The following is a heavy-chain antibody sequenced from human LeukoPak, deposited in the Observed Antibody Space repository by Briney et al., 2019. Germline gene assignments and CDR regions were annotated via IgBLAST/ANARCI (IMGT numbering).Heavy chain of an antibody. J-gene: IGHJ4*02. CDR1: GFTVSSNY. CDR3: ARVFPTQYYYDSSGYLDY. V-gene: IGHV3-53*01. Sequence: GGSLRLSCAASGFTVSSNYMSWVRQAPGKGLEWVSVIYSGGSTYYADSVKGRFTISRDNSKNTLYLQMNSLRAEDTAVYYCARVFPTQYYYDSSGYLDYWGQGTLVAVSS. D-gene: IGHD3-22*01. CDR2: IYSGGST.